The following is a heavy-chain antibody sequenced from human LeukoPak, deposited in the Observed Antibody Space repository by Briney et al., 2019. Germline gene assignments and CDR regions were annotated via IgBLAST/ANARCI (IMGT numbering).Heavy chain of an antibody. Sequence: GGSLRLSCAASGFTFSSYAMSWVRQPPGKGLEWVSAISGSGGSTYYADSVKGRFTISRDNSKNTPYLQMNSRRAEDTAVYYCAKPTSTIIVANLLSWGQGTLVTVSS. CDR1: GFTFSSYA. CDR3: AKPTSTIIVANLLS. D-gene: IGHD5-12*01. CDR2: ISGSGGST. J-gene: IGHJ4*02. V-gene: IGHV3-23*01.